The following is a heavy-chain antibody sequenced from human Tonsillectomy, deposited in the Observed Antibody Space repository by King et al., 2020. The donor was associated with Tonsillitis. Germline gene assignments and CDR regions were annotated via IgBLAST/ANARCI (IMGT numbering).Heavy chain of an antibody. V-gene: IGHV4-31*03. CDR1: GGSISSAGYY. CDR3: ASTAPPYYYYYMDV. J-gene: IGHJ6*03. D-gene: IGHD4-17*01. Sequence: QLQESGPGLVKPSQTLSLTCTVSGGSISSAGYYWSWIRQHPGQGLEWIGYISYRGNTYYNPSLKSRVTISLDTSKNQFSLRLSSVTAADTAVYYCASTAPPYYYYYMDVWAMGPRSPSP. CDR2: ISYRGNT.